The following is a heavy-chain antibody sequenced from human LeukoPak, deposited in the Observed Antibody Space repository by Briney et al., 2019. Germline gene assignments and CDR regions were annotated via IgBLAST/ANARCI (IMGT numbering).Heavy chain of an antibody. CDR3: ASLVLTGHMGYWFDP. V-gene: IGHV4-34*01. Sequence: GSLRLSCAASGFTFSRYWMHWVRQPPGKGLEWIAEINHSGSTNYNPSLKSRVTISVDTSKNQFSLKLSSVTAADTAVYYCASLVLTGHMGYWFDPWGQGTLVTVSS. J-gene: IGHJ5*02. CDR2: INHSGST. D-gene: IGHD3-9*01. CDR1: GFTFSRYW.